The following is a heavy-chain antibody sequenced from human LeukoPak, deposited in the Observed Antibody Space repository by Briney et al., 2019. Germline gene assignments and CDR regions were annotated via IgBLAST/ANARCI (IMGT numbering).Heavy chain of an antibody. CDR2: ISPWSDYI. V-gene: IGHV3-21*01. CDR3: VRDSYSSSWSGLFDY. J-gene: IGHJ4*02. D-gene: IGHD6-13*01. Sequence: GGSLRLSCAASGFDFSSYSMNWVRQAPGKGLEWVSAISPWSDYIYYVDSVKSRFTISRDNAKNSLYLQMSSLRAEDTAVYYCVRDSYSSSWSGLFDYWGQGTLVTVSS. CDR1: GFDFSSYS.